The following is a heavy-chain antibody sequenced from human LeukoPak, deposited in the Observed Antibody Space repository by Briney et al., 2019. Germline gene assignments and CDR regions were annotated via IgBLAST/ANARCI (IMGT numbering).Heavy chain of an antibody. D-gene: IGHD1-26*01. Sequence: PSETLSLTCTVSGGSISSSSYYWGWIRQPPGKGLEWIGSIYYSGSTYYNPSLKSRVTISVDTSKNQCSLKLSSVTAADTAVYYCARGAGRRRYYFDYWGQGTLVTVSS. CDR2: IYYSGST. V-gene: IGHV4-39*01. J-gene: IGHJ4*02. CDR3: ARGAGRRRYYFDY. CDR1: GGSISSSSYY.